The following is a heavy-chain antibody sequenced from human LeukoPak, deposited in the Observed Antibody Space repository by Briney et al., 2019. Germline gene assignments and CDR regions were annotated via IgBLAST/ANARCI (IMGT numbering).Heavy chain of an antibody. J-gene: IGHJ4*02. CDR2: ISSSSICI. Sequence: GGSLRLSCAASGFTFSSYSMNWVRQAPGKGLEWVSSISSSSICIYYADSVKGRFTISRDNAKNSLYLQMNSLRAEDTAVYYCARDSPIVGAAHWGQGTLVTVSS. V-gene: IGHV3-21*04. D-gene: IGHD1-26*01. CDR3: ARDSPIVGAAH. CDR1: GFTFSSYS.